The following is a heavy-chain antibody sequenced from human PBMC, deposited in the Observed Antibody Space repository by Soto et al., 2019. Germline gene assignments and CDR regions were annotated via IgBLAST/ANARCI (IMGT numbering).Heavy chain of an antibody. CDR2: IYWDDDK. CDR3: AHLTTGGFYFDY. Sequence: QITLKESGPTLVKPTQTLTLTCTFSGFSLRNSGVGVGWIRQPPGKALEWLALIYWDDDKRYSPSLKSRLTITKETSKNQEVITMTNMDPVDTATYYCAHLTTGGFYFDYWGQGTLVTVSS. CDR1: GFSLRNSGVG. V-gene: IGHV2-5*02. D-gene: IGHD4-17*01. J-gene: IGHJ4*02.